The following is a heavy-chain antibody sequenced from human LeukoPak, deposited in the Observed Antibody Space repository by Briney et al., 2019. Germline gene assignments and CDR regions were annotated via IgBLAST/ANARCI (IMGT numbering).Heavy chain of an antibody. V-gene: IGHV3-7*01. Sequence: GGSRRLSCTDSGFTSTNFWVNWVRQAPGKGPEWVANINKDGRVKQYVGSVRGRFTISRDNAKNSVHLQMNRLRDEDTAIYYCVGEVMGDAFDIWGQGTMVAVSS. CDR3: VGEVMGDAFDI. D-gene: IGHD3-16*01. CDR2: INKDGRVK. J-gene: IGHJ3*02. CDR1: GFTSTNFW.